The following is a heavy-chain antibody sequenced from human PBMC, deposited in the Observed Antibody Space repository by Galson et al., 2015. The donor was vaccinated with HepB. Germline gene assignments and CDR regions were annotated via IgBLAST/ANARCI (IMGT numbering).Heavy chain of an antibody. CDR3: ARDWATSGLDY. CDR2: ISYDGSNK. CDR1: GFTFSSYA. D-gene: IGHD1-26*01. Sequence: SLRLSCAASGFTFSSYAMHWVRQAPGKGLEWVAVISYDGSNKYYADSVKGRFTISRDNSKNTLYLQMNSLRAEDTAVYYCARDWATSGLDYWGQGTLVTVSS. V-gene: IGHV3-30-3*01. J-gene: IGHJ4*02.